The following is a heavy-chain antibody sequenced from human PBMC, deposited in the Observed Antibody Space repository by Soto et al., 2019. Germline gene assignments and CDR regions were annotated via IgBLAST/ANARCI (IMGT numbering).Heavy chain of an antibody. Sequence: QVHLVQSGAEVKKPGASVKVSCKGSGYAFTTYGITWVRQAPGQGLEWMGWLSAHNGNTNYAQKLQGRVTVTRDTSTSTAYMEVRSLRSDDTAVYYCARGRYGDYWGQGALVTVSS. V-gene: IGHV1-18*01. J-gene: IGHJ4*02. CDR1: GYAFTTYG. CDR3: ARGRYGDY. CDR2: LSAHNGNT. D-gene: IGHD1-1*01.